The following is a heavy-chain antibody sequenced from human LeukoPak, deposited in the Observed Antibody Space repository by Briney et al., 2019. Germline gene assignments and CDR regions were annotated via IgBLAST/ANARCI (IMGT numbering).Heavy chain of an antibody. CDR1: GFTFSNSA. Sequence: GGSLRLSCAASGFTFSNSAMTWVRQAPGKGLEWVSAISAGGSDTIYTDSVKDRFTISRDNSKNTLYLQMNSLRAEDAAVYYCAKVPTSYYDILTGYLRGYWGQGTLVTVSS. CDR3: AKVPTSYYDILTGYLRGY. V-gene: IGHV3-23*01. D-gene: IGHD3-9*01. CDR2: ISAGGSDT. J-gene: IGHJ4*02.